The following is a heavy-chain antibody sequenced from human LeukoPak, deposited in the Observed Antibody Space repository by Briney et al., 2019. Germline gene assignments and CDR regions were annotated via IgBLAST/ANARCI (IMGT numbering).Heavy chain of an antibody. J-gene: IGHJ4*02. CDR3: ARLHTRRKGLKETFDY. D-gene: IGHD2-2*01. Sequence: SETLSLTCTVSGGSISSSSYYWGWIRQPPGKGLEWIGSIYYSGSTYYNPSLKSRVTISVDTSKNQFSLKLSSVTTADTAVYYCARLHTRRKGLKETFDYWGQGTLVTVSS. CDR2: IYYSGST. V-gene: IGHV4-39*01. CDR1: GGSISSSSYY.